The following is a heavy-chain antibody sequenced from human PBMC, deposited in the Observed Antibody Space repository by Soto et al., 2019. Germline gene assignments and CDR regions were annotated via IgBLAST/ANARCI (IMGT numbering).Heavy chain of an antibody. J-gene: IGHJ2*01. Sequence: ASVKVSCKASGYTFTSYGISWVRQAPGQGLEWMGWISAYNGNTNYAQKLQGRVTMTTDTSTNTAYMEMSSLRAEDTAVYYCVKDNLHSGSYENWYFDLWGRGTLVTVSS. CDR3: VKDNLHSGSYENWYFDL. CDR2: ISAYNGNT. CDR1: GYTFTSYG. D-gene: IGHD1-26*01. V-gene: IGHV1-18*01.